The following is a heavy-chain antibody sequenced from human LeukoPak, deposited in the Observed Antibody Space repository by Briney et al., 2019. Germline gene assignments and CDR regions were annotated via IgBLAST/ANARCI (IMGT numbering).Heavy chain of an antibody. CDR3: AKHEVGWKVGGASYFYGMDV. J-gene: IGHJ6*02. CDR1: GGSIRSYY. Sequence: PSETLSLTCAVSGGSIRSYYWNWIRQPPGKGLEWIGYISNTGRTKYNPSLKSRVNISEDTSKNQLSMKLRSVTAADTAVYYCAKHEVGWKVGGASYFYGMDVWGQGTTVTVSS. D-gene: IGHD1-26*01. CDR2: ISNTGRT. V-gene: IGHV4-59*08.